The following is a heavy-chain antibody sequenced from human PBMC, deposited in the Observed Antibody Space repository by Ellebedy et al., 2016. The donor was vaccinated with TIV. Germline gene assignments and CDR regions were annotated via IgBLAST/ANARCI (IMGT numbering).Heavy chain of an antibody. CDR1: GYTFTSYD. V-gene: IGHV1-8*01. D-gene: IGHD1-1*01. CDR3: ARPDGFTGNADDAFGI. J-gene: IGHJ3*02. CDR2: MNPNSGNT. Sequence: AASVKVSCKASGYTFTSYDINWVRQATGQGLEWMGWMNPNSGNTEYAQKFQGRVTMTRNTSITTAFMELSSLRSEDTAVYYCARPDGFTGNADDAFGIWGQGAVVTVSS.